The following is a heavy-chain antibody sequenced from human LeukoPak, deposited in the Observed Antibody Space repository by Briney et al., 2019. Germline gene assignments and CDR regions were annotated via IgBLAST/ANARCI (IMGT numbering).Heavy chain of an antibody. CDR1: GYSFTSYW. Sequence: GESLKISCKGSGYSFTSYWIGWVRQMPGKGLEWRGSTYHADSNTRYRPSFQGQVPTPADKSISTAYLQWSSLQASDTAMYYCARIGEPPPYYYYYMDVWGKGTTVTVSS. CDR3: ARIGEPPPYYYYYMDV. CDR2: TYHADSNT. V-gene: IGHV5-51*01. J-gene: IGHJ6*03. D-gene: IGHD1-26*01.